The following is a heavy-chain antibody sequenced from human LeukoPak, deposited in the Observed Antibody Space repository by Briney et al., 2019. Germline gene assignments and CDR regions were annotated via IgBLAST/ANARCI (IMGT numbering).Heavy chain of an antibody. D-gene: IGHD5-18*01. CDR3: ARGGGYSYGPYYFDY. CDR2: ISSSSSYI. J-gene: IGHJ4*02. CDR1: GFTFSSYS. V-gene: IGHV3-21*01. Sequence: PEGSLRLSCAASGFTFSSYSMNWVRQAPGKGLEWVSSISSSSSYIYYADSVKGRFTISRDNAKNSLYLQMNSLRAEDTAVYYCARGGGYSYGPYYFDYWGQGTLVTVSS.